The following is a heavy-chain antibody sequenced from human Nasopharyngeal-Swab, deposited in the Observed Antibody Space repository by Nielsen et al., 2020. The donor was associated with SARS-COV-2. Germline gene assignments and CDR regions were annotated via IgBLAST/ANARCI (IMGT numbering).Heavy chain of an antibody. J-gene: IGHJ4*02. Sequence: GESMKIYCKASGYSFTNYWIGWVRQMPGTGLEWMGLIYPGDSSIRYIPSFQGQVTISVDKSISTTYLQWSNLKASDAATYYCARRGDCNGNPCYSDYWGQGTLVTVSS. CDR1: GYSFTNYW. CDR3: ARRGDCNGNPCYSDY. CDR2: IYPGDSSI. D-gene: IGHD2-21*02. V-gene: IGHV5-51*01.